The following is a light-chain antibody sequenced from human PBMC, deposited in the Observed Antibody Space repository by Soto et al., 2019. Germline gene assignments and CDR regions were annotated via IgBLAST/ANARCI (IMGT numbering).Light chain of an antibody. V-gene: IGKV3-20*01. Sequence: PGERATLSCRASQTVSSSYLAWYQQKLGQAPRLLIYGATSRATGIPDRFSGSGSGTDFTLTISRLEPEDFAVYYCQQYGSSPYTFGQGTKLEIK. CDR2: GAT. CDR1: QTVSSSY. CDR3: QQYGSSPYT. J-gene: IGKJ2*01.